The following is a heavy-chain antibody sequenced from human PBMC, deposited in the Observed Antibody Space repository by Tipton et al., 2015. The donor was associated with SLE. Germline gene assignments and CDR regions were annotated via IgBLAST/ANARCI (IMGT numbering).Heavy chain of an antibody. CDR1: GGSISSSSYY. J-gene: IGHJ3*02. Sequence: TLSLTCTVSGGSISSSSYYWSWIRQPPGKGLEWIGYIYYSGSTNYNPSLKSRVTISVDTSKNQFSLKLSSVTAADTAVYYCAREGDFWSGRAFDIWGQGTMVTVSS. CDR2: IYYSGST. D-gene: IGHD3-3*01. CDR3: AREGDFWSGRAFDI. V-gene: IGHV4-61*01.